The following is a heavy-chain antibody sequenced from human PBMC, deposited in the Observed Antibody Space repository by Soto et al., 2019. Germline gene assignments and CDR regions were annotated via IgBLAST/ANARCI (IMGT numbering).Heavy chain of an antibody. CDR2: ISGSGGSR. CDR1: GFTFSSYA. V-gene: IGHV3-23*01. D-gene: IGHD2-15*01. CDR3: AKDDGAYCSGGSCYSDY. J-gene: IGHJ4*02. Sequence: GGSLRLSCAASGFTFSSYAMSWVRQAPGKGLEWVSAISGSGGSRYYADSVKGRFTISRDNSKNTLYLQMNSLRAEDTAVYYCAKDDGAYCSGGSCYSDYWGQGTLVTVSS.